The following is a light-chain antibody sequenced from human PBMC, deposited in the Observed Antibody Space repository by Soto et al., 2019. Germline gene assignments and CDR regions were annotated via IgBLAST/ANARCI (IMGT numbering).Light chain of an antibody. CDR1: QGVSSSF. Sequence: EIVLTQSPGILSSSPGERATLSCRASQGVSSSFLDWYQQKPGQAPRLLIYGASSSATGIPDRFSGSGSGTDFTLTISRPEPEDFAVYYCQQYCSSPSALTFGGGTKVEIK. CDR2: GAS. J-gene: IGKJ4*01. CDR3: QQYCSSPSALT. V-gene: IGKV3-20*01.